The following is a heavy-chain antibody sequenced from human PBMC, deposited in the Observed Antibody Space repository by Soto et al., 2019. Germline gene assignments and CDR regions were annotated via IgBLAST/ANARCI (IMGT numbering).Heavy chain of an antibody. Sequence: SQTLSLTCAISGDSVYSNSAAWNWIRQSPSRGLEWLGRTYYRSKWYNDYAVSVKSRTTINPDTSKNQFSLQLNSVTPEDTAVYYCASGGLLSSSWYWFDPWGQGTLVTVSS. CDR2: TYYRSKWYN. J-gene: IGHJ5*02. CDR1: GDSVYSNSAA. CDR3: ASGGLLSSSWYWFDP. D-gene: IGHD6-13*01. V-gene: IGHV6-1*01.